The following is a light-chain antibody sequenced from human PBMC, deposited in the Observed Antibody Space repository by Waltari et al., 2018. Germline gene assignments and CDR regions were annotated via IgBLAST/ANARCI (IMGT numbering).Light chain of an antibody. J-gene: IGLJ3*02. V-gene: IGLV2-14*03. CDR2: AVS. Sequence: QSALTQPASVSGSPGQPITISCTGTSGDLGVFPYVSWYQQHPRKVPKLLIYAVSKRPSGVSNRFSGSKSGNTSSLTISGLQAEDEADYYCSSYTNSNTWVFGGGTKLTVL. CDR1: SGDLGVFPY. CDR3: SSYTNSNTWV.